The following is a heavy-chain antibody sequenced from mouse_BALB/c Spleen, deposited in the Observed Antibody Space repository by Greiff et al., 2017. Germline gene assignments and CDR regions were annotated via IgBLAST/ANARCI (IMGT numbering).Heavy chain of an antibody. CDR3: TGGYDEAY. V-gene: IGHV1S127*01. CDR1: GYTFTSYW. CDR2: IDPSDSYT. J-gene: IGHJ3*01. D-gene: IGHD2-2*01. Sequence: QVQLQQPGAELVKPGASVKMSCKASGYTFTSYWMHWVKQRPGQGLEWIGVIDPSDSYTSYNQKFKGKATLTVDTSSSTAYMQLSSLTSEDSAVYYCTGGYDEAYWGQGTLVTVSA.